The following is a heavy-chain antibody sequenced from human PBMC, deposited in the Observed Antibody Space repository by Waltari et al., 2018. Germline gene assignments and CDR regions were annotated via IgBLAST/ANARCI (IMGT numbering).Heavy chain of an antibody. J-gene: IGHJ4*02. CDR2: IKSKTDGGTT. V-gene: IGHV3-15*01. Sequence: EVQLVESGGGLVKPGGSLRLSCAASGFTFSNAWMSWVRQAPGKGLEWVGRIKSKTDGGTTDYAAPVKGRFTISRDDSKNTLYLQMNSLKTEDTAVYYCTTESYDYIWGSYRYVDYFDYWGQGTLVTVSS. CDR3: TTESYDYIWGSYRYVDYFDY. CDR1: GFTFSNAW. D-gene: IGHD3-16*02.